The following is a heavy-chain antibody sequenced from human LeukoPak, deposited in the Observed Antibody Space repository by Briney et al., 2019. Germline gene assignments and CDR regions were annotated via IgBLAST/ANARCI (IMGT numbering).Heavy chain of an antibody. J-gene: IGHJ6*02. CDR2: ISYDGSNK. V-gene: IGHV3-30*03. Sequence: QPGGSLRHSFAASGFTLCCHRIHSGRQAPGKGLEWVAVISYDGSNKYYADSVKGRFTISRDNSKNTLYLQMNSLRAEDTAVYYCARDRGITGTTAGRDVWGQGTTVTVSS. CDR1: GFTLCCHR. D-gene: IGHD1-7*01. CDR3: ARDRGITGTTAGRDV.